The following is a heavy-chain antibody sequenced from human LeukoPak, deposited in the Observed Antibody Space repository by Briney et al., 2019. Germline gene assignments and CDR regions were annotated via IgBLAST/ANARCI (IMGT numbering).Heavy chain of an antibody. D-gene: IGHD5-12*01. J-gene: IGHJ5*02. CDR1: GFTFSNYG. V-gene: IGHV3-23*01. CDR2: IVGSGVTT. CDR3: ARDGYSGYVGVGFDP. Sequence: GGSLRLSCVASGFTFSNYGMNWVRQAPGKGLEWVSGIVGSGVTTYYADSVKGRFTISRDNSKNTLYLQMNSLRAEDTAVYYCARDGYSGYVGVGFDPWGQGTLVTVSS.